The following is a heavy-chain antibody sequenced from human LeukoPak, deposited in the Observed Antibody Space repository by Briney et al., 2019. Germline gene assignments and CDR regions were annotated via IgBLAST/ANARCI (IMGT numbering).Heavy chain of an antibody. J-gene: IGHJ5*02. CDR3: ARSTMIVVVITTAWFDP. Sequence: SQTLSLTCAISGDSVSSNSAAWNWIRQSPSRGLEWLGRTYYRSKWYNDYAVSVKSRITINPDTSKNQFSLQLNSVTPEDTAVYYCARSTMIVVVITTAWFDPWGRGTLVTVSS. D-gene: IGHD3-22*01. V-gene: IGHV6-1*01. CDR1: GDSVSSNSAA. CDR2: TYYRSKWYN.